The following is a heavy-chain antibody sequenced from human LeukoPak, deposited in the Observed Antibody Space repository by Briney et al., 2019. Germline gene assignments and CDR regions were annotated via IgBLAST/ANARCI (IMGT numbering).Heavy chain of an antibody. CDR2: ISSRSSFI. CDR1: GFTFSRYS. Sequence: GGSLRLSCAASGFTFSRYSMNWVRQAPGKGLEWVSSISSRSSFIYYADSVKGRFTISRDNAKNTLYLQVNSLRAEDTAMYYCARNILFAFDIWGQGTMVTVSS. J-gene: IGHJ3*02. CDR3: ARNILFAFDI. V-gene: IGHV3-21*04.